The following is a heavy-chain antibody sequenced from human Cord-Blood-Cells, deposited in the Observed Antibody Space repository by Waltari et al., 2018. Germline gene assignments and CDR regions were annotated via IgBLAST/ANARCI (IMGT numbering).Heavy chain of an antibody. CDR1: GGSFSGYY. CDR3: ARVDSSSWLNWFDP. V-gene: IGHV4-34*01. Sequence: QVQLQQWGAGLLKPSETLSLTCAVYGGSFSGYYWSWIRQPPGKGLEWIGEINHSGSTNYNPSLKRRVTISVDTSKNQFSLKLSSVTAADTAVYYCARVDSSSWLNWFDPWGQGTLVTVSS. CDR2: INHSGST. D-gene: IGHD6-13*01. J-gene: IGHJ5*02.